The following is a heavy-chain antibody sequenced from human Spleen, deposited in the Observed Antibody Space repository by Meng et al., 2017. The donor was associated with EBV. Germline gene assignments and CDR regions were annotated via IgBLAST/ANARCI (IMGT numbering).Heavy chain of an antibody. J-gene: IGHJ4*02. V-gene: IGHV1-46*01. Sequence: VYVADEVSTDSALVNVFYNAHVHTFTSYYVHWVRLAPGQWLEWVGIINPSDGDTSYAQMFQGRVTVTRDTSSSTVYMDLSSLRSEDMAIYYCCTSQFDYWGQGTLVTVSS. CDR1: VHTFTSYY. CDR3: CTSQFDY. CDR2: INPSDGDT.